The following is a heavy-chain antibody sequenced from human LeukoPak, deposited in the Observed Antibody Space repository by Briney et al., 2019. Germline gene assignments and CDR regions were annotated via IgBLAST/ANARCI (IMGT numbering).Heavy chain of an antibody. CDR2: ISGDGGST. J-gene: IGHJ1*01. CDR1: GFTFDDYA. D-gene: IGHD6-13*01. CDR3: AKDPSIYSSSWPEYFQH. V-gene: IGHV3-43*02. Sequence: GGSLRLSCVASGFTFDDYAMHWVRQAPGKGLEWVAPISGDGGSTYCSDSVKGRFTISRDNSKNSLYLQMNSLRTEDTALYYCAKDPSIYSSSWPEYFQHWGQGTLVTVSS.